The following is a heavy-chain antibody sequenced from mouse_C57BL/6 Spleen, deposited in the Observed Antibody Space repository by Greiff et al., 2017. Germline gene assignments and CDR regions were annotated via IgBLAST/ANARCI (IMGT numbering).Heavy chain of an antibody. CDR3: ARWDGSGYFDY. J-gene: IGHJ2*01. D-gene: IGHD1-1*01. Sequence: VKVVESGPELVKPGASVKISCKASGYTFTDYYINWVKQRPGQGLEWIGWIFPGSGSTYYNEKFKGKATLTVDKSSSTAYMLLSSLTSEDSAVYFCARWDGSGYFDYWGQGTTLTVSS. CDR1: GYTFTDYY. CDR2: IFPGSGST. V-gene: IGHV1-75*01.